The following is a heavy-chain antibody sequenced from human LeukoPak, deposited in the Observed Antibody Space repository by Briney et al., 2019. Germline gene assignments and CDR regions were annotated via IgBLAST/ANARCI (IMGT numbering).Heavy chain of an antibody. D-gene: IGHD2-2*01. Sequence: ASVKVSCKASGYTFTSYDINWVRQATGQGLEWMGWMNPSSGNTGYAQKFQGRVTMTRNTSINTAYMELSSLRSEDTAVYYCARLPYCSSCQGVYYYYYMDVWGKGTTVTVSS. CDR3: ARLPYCSSCQGVYYYYYMDV. CDR1: GYTFTSYD. V-gene: IGHV1-8*01. J-gene: IGHJ6*03. CDR2: MNPSSGNT.